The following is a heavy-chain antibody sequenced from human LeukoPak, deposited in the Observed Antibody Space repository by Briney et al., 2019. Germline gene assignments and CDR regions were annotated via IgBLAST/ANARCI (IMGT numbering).Heavy chain of an antibody. V-gene: IGHV4-39*07. CDR2: IYFSGST. CDR1: GGSISSSSDY. Sequence: SETLSLTCTVSGGSISSSSDYWGWIRQPPGKGLEWIGSIYFSGSTYYNPSLKSRVTISVDTSKNQFSLKLSSVTAADTAVYYCARGPPGDWYSSRKGYFNYWGQGTLVTVSS. D-gene: IGHD6-13*01. CDR3: ARGPPGDWYSSRKGYFNY. J-gene: IGHJ4*02.